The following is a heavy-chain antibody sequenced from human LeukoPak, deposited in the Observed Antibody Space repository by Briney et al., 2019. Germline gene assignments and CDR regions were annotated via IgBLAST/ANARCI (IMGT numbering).Heavy chain of an antibody. Sequence: GGSLRLSCAASGFTFSSYAMHWVRQAPGKGLEYVSAISSNGGSTYYANSVKGRFTISRDNSKNTLYLQMGSLRAEDMAVYYCARSRSSSWTESDYWGRGTLVTVSS. CDR2: ISSNGGST. D-gene: IGHD6-13*01. J-gene: IGHJ4*02. V-gene: IGHV3-64*01. CDR3: ARSRSSSWTESDY. CDR1: GFTFSSYA.